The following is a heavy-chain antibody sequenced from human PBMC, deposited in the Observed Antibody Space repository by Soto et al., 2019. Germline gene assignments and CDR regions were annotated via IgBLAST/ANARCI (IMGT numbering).Heavy chain of an antibody. CDR1: GFTFSSYA. CDR2: ISYSGVST. V-gene: IGHV3-23*01. D-gene: IGHD3-3*01. CDR3: ARDYLHDFWSGYDFDY. J-gene: IGHJ4*02. Sequence: EVQLLESGGGLVQPGGSLRLSCAASGFTFSSYAMTWVRQAPGKGLEWVSAISYSGVSTYYADSVKGRFTISRDSSENTLSLQMNSLRVDDTAVYYCARDYLHDFWSGYDFDYWGQGTLVTVSS.